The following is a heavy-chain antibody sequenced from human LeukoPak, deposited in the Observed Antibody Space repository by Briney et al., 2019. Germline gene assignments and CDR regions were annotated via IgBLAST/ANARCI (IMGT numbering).Heavy chain of an antibody. CDR1: GGSFSGSY. CDR2: IYYSGST. Sequence: PSETLSLTCAVSGGSFSGSYWGWIRQPPGKGLEWIGSIYYSGSTYYNPSLESRVTISVDTSKNQFSLKLSSVTAADTAVYYCARRAYCSGGSCRSTRNWFDPWGQGTLVTVSS. J-gene: IGHJ5*02. V-gene: IGHV4-39*01. CDR3: ARRAYCSGGSCRSTRNWFDP. D-gene: IGHD2-15*01.